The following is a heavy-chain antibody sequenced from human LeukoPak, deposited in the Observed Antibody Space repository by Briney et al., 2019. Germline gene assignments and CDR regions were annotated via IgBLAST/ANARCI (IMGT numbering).Heavy chain of an antibody. CDR2: IRYDGSNK. J-gene: IGHJ4*02. V-gene: IGHV3-30*02. D-gene: IGHD3-22*01. CDR1: GFTFSSYG. CDR3: AKDEELSYYDSSGYFN. Sequence: GGSLRLSCAASGFTFSSYGMHWVRQAPGKGQEWVAFIRYDGSNKYYADSVKGRFTISRGNSKNTLYLQMNSLRAEETAVYYCAKDEELSYYDSSGYFNWGQRTLVTVSS.